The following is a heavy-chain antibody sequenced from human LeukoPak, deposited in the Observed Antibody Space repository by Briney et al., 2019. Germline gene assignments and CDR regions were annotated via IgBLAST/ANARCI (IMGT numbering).Heavy chain of an antibody. CDR1: GYTFTGYY. CDR3: ARGRYYYDSSGYLDWFDP. D-gene: IGHD3-22*01. Sequence: ASVKVSCKASGYTFTGYYMHWVRQAPGQGLEWMGWISAYNGNTNYAQKLQGRVTMTTDTSTSTAYMELRSLRSDDTAVYYCARGRYYYDSSGYLDWFDPWGQGTLVTVSS. J-gene: IGHJ5*02. CDR2: ISAYNGNT. V-gene: IGHV1-18*04.